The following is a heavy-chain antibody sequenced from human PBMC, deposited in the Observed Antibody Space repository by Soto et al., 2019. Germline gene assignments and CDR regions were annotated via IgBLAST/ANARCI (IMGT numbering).Heavy chain of an antibody. CDR2: IDPSDSYT. V-gene: IGHV5-10-1*01. J-gene: IGHJ3*02. Sequence: PGESLKISCKGSGYSFTSYWISWVRQMPGKGLEWMGRIDPSDSYTNYSPSFQGHVTISADKSISTAYLQWSSLKASDTAMYYCARQDTAMVYPSHDAFDIWGQGTMVTV. CDR3: ARQDTAMVYPSHDAFDI. D-gene: IGHD5-18*01. CDR1: GYSFTSYW.